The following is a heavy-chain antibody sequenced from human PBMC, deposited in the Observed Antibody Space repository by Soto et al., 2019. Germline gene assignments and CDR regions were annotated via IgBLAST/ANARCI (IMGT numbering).Heavy chain of an antibody. J-gene: IGHJ5*02. Sequence: SVKVSCKASGGTFNSYAISWVRQAPGQGLEWMGGIIPIFGTANYAQKFQGRVTITADESTSTAYMELSSLRSEDTAVYYCARSSTSAAATLDWFDPWGQGTLVTVYS. V-gene: IGHV1-69*13. CDR1: GGTFNSYA. D-gene: IGHD2-2*01. CDR2: IIPIFGTA. CDR3: ARSSTSAAATLDWFDP.